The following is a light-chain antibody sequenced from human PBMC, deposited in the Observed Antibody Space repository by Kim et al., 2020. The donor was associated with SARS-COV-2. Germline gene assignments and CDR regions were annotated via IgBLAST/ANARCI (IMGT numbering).Light chain of an antibody. V-gene: IGLV4-69*01. Sequence: GASVKLTGTLSSGHSSYTIAWHQQQPEKGPRYLMKVTSDGSHNKGDRIPDRFSGSSSGAERYLTISSLQSEDEADYSCQTWGIGMVFGGGTQLTVL. CDR2: VTSDGSH. J-gene: IGLJ3*02. CDR1: SGHSSYT. CDR3: QTWGIGMV.